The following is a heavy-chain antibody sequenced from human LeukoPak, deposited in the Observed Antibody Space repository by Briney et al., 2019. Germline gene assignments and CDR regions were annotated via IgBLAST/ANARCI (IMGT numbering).Heavy chain of an antibody. CDR3: ARDVYNFDY. Sequence: GGSLRLSCAASGFTFSSYEMNWVRQAPGKGLEWVSYISSSGSTIYYADSVQGRFTISRDNAQNSLYLQMSSLRAEDTAVYYCARDVYNFDYWGQGTLVTVSS. J-gene: IGHJ4*02. CDR1: GFTFSSYE. V-gene: IGHV3-48*03. CDR2: ISSSGSTI.